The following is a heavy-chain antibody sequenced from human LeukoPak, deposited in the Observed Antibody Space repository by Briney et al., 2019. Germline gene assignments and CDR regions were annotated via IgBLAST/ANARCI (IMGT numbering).Heavy chain of an antibody. Sequence: PGGSLRLSCAASGFTFRSYRMMWVRQAPGKGLEWVSSIRRSSSNIYYADSVKGRFTISRDNAKNSLYLQMNSLRAEDTAVYYCARDLGDWGGSNWFDPWGQGTLVTVSS. D-gene: IGHD2-21*02. V-gene: IGHV3-21*01. J-gene: IGHJ5*02. CDR1: GFTFRSYR. CDR3: ARDLGDWGGSNWFDP. CDR2: IRRSSSNI.